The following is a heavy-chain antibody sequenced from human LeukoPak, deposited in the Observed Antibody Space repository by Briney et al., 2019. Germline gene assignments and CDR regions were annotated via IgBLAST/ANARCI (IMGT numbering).Heavy chain of an antibody. J-gene: IGHJ4*02. CDR3: AKDSGGFYFDY. CDR1: GFTFSSYA. D-gene: IGHD1-26*01. Sequence: SLRLSCAASGFTFSSYAMHWVRQAPGKGLEWVSGISWNSGTIGYADSVKGRFTISRDNAKNSLYLQMNSLRPEDTALYYCAKDSGGFYFDYWGQGTLVTVSS. CDR2: ISWNSGTI. V-gene: IGHV3-9*01.